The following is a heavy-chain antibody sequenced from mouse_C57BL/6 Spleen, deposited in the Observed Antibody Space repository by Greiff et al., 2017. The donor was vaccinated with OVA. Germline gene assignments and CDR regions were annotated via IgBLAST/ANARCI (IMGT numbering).Heavy chain of an antibody. D-gene: IGHD1-1*01. V-gene: IGHV1-15*01. CDR2: IDPETGGT. Sequence: QVQLQQSGAELVRPGASVTLSCKASGYTFTDYDMHWVKQTPVPGLEWIGAIDPETGGTAYNQKFKGKAILTADKSSSTAYMELRSLTSEDSAVYYCTRWGYYGSSPYAMDYWGKGTSVTVSS. CDR3: TRWGYYGSSPYAMDY. J-gene: IGHJ4*01. CDR1: GYTFTDYD.